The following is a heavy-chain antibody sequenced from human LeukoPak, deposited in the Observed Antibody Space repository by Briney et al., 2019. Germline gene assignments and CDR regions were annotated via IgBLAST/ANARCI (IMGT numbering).Heavy chain of an antibody. V-gene: IGHV4-38-2*02. CDR1: GYSISSGYY. D-gene: IGHD3-3*01. CDR2: IYHSGST. CDR3: ARELRGYYDFWSGYSYYFDY. J-gene: IGHJ4*02. Sequence: SETLSLTCAVSGYSISSGYYWGWIRQPPGKGLEWIGSIYHSGSTYYNPSLKSRVTISVDTSKNQFSLKLSSVTAADTAVYYCARELRGYYDFWSGYSYYFDYWGQGTLVTVSS.